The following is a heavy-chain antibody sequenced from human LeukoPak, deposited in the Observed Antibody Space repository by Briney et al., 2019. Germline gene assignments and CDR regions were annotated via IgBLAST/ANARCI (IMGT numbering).Heavy chain of an antibody. CDR1: GFTFSTYS. CDR2: ISDSSAM. V-gene: IGHV3-48*01. CDR3: ARDGGYSGYDTDC. J-gene: IGHJ4*02. D-gene: IGHD5-12*01. Sequence: GGSLRLSCAASGFTFSTYSMKWVRQAPGKGLEWVSYISDSSAMYYADSVRGRFTISRENDKNSLFLQMNSLRAEDTAVYYCARDGGYSGYDTDCWGQGTLVTVSS.